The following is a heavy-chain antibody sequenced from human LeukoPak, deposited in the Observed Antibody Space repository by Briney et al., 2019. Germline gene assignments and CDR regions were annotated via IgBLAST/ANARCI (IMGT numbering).Heavy chain of an antibody. CDR2: MFYSWST. CDR3: AVATPGTGGIDY. J-gene: IGHJ4*02. Sequence: SETLALTCTVSVDSIRIYYCSGIRRPRGKALVGIVDMFYSWSTNLSPSLKGRITLSLDTSKNQFSLKLSSVTAADTAVYYCAVATPGTGGIDYWGQGTLVTVSS. V-gene: IGHV4-59*01. CDR1: VDSIRIYY. D-gene: IGHD6-13*01.